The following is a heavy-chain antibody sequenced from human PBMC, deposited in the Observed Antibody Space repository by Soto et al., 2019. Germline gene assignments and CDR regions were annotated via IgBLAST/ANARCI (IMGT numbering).Heavy chain of an antibody. J-gene: IGHJ6*02. CDR3: ARVYLDKSTAYGMDV. D-gene: IGHD6-6*01. CDR1: GGTFSSYA. Sequence: SVKVSCKASGGTFSSYAISWVRQAPGQGLEWMGGIIPIFGTANYAQKFQGRVTITADESTSTAYMELSSLRSEDTAVYYCARVYLDKSTAYGMDVWGQGTTVTVSS. CDR2: IIPIFGTA. V-gene: IGHV1-69*13.